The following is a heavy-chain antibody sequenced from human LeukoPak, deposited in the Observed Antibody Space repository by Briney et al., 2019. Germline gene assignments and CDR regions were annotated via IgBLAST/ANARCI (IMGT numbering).Heavy chain of an antibody. CDR1: GFTFSSYW. Sequence: GGSLRLSCAASGFTFSSYWMHWVRQAPGKGLVWVSRINSDGSSTNYADSVKGRFTISRDNAKNTLYLQVNSLRAEDTAVYYCVWHDYDSFDYWGQGTLVTVSS. D-gene: IGHD5-12*01. V-gene: IGHV3-74*01. J-gene: IGHJ4*02. CDR2: INSDGSST. CDR3: VWHDYDSFDY.